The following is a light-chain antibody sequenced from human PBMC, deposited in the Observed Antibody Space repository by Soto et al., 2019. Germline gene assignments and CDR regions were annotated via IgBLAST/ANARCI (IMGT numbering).Light chain of an antibody. V-gene: IGKV3-15*01. Sequence: EIVMTQSPATLSVSPGEGATLSCKASQNAYNNLAWYQQRPGQPPRLLIYDASTRATGISARFSGSGYGTEFTLTISSLQSEDFAVYFCQQCRNWPLTSGGGTRWIS. CDR2: DAS. CDR3: QQCRNWPLT. CDR1: QNAYNN. J-gene: IGKJ4*01.